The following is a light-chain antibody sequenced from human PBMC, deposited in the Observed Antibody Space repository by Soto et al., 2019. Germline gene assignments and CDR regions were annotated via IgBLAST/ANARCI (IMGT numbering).Light chain of an antibody. CDR1: SSDVGGYNY. CDR3: SSNTASSTLV. CDR2: EVS. Sequence: QSALTQPASVSGSPGQSIAISCTGSSSDVGGYNYVSWYQQHPGKAPKVMIYEVSNRPSGVSSRFSGSKSGNTASLTISGLQAEDEADYYCSSNTASSTLVFGGGTKLTVL. V-gene: IGLV2-14*01. J-gene: IGLJ3*02.